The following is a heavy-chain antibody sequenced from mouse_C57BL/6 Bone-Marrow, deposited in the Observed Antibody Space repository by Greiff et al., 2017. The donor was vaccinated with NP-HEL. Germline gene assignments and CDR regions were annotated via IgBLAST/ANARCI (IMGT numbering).Heavy chain of an antibody. V-gene: IGHV12-3*01. J-gene: IGHJ1*03. CDR1: GFPITSGYY. CDR2: ITHSGET. D-gene: IGHD1-1*01. CDR3: AGVYYYGSSYSYFDV. Sequence: QLVESGPGLVKPSQSLFLTCSITGFPITSGYYWIWIRQSPGKPLEWMGYITHSGETFYNPSLQSPISITRETSKNQFFLQLNSVTTEDTAMYDCAGVYYYGSSYSYFDVWGTGTTVTVSS.